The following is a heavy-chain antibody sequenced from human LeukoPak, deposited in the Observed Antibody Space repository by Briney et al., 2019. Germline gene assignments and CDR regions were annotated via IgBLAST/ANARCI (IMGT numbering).Heavy chain of an antibody. CDR3: ARHKGYCSSTSCYGYFDY. CDR1: GGSISSYY. Sequence: SETLSLTCTVSGGSISSYYWSWIRQPPGKGLEWIGYIYYRGSTNYNPSLKSRVTISVDTSRNQFSLKLSSVTAADTAVYYCARHKGYCSSTSCYGYFDYWGQGTLVTVSS. J-gene: IGHJ4*02. D-gene: IGHD2-2*01. V-gene: IGHV4-59*08. CDR2: IYYRGST.